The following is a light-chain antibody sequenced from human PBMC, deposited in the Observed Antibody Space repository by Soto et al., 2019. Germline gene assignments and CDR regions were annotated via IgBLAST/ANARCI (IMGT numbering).Light chain of an antibody. CDR2: GAS. J-gene: IGKJ1*01. CDR3: QQYGSSPR. Sequence: ENLFTQSPGTLSLSPGEKAPLSLRASQSVSSSYLAWYQQKPGQAPRLLIYGASSRATGIPDRFSGSGSGTDFTLTISRLEPEDFAVYYCQQYGSSPRFGQGTKVDIK. V-gene: IGKV3-20*01. CDR1: QSVSSSY.